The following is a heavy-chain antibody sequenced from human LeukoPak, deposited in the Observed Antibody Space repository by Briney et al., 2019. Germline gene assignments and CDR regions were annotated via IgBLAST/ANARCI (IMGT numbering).Heavy chain of an antibody. Sequence: GGSMRLSCAASGFTFNDYGMSWVRQAPGKGLEWVSCINWNGGRTGYADSMKGRFIISRDNAKNSLYLQVNSLRAEDTALYYCARNFGGGDSSGPYYWGQGTLVTVSS. CDR2: INWNGGRT. V-gene: IGHV3-20*04. CDR3: ARNFGGGDSSGPYY. CDR1: GFTFNDYG. J-gene: IGHJ4*02. D-gene: IGHD3-22*01.